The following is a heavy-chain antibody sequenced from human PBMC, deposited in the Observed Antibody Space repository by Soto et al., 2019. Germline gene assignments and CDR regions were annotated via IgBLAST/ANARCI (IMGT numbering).Heavy chain of an antibody. CDR3: ARLSGLYDSSALDAFDI. V-gene: IGHV5-51*01. CDR2: IYPGDSDT. CDR1: GYSFTSYW. Sequence: PGESLKISCKGSGYSFTSYWIGWVRQMPGKGLEWMGIIYPGDSDTRYSPSFQGQVTISADKSISTAYLQWSSLKASDTAMYYCARLSGLYDSSALDAFDIWGQGTMVTVSS. J-gene: IGHJ3*02. D-gene: IGHD3-22*01.